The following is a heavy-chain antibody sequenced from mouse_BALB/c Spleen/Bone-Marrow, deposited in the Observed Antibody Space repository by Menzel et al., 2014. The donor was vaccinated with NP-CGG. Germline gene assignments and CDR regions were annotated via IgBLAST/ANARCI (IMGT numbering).Heavy chain of an antibody. V-gene: IGHV1-54*01. D-gene: IGHD2-1*01. CDR3: ARRIYYAMGY. Sequence: QVQLKESEPELVRPGTSVKVSCEASGYAFTNYLMEWIKQRPGQGLEWIGVINPGSGGTNYNEKFKGKATLTADKSSSTAYMQLSSLTSDDSAVYFCARRIYYAMGYWGQGTTLTVSS. CDR2: INPGSGGT. CDR1: GYAFTNYL. J-gene: IGHJ2*01.